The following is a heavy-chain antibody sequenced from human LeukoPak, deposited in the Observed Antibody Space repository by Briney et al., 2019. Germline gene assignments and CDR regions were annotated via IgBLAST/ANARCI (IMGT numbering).Heavy chain of an antibody. CDR1: GYTFTGYY. CDR2: INPNSGGT. CDR3: ASSNIAVAGRFDY. J-gene: IGHJ4*02. D-gene: IGHD6-19*01. V-gene: IGHV1-2*06. Sequence: ASVKVSCKASGYTFTGYYMHWVRQAPGQGLEWMGRINPNSGGTNYAQKFQGRVTMTRDTSISTAYMELSRLRPDDTAVYYCASSNIAVAGRFDYWGQGTLVTVSS.